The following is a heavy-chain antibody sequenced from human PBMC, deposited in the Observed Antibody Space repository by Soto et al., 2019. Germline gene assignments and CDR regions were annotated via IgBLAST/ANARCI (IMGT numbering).Heavy chain of an antibody. V-gene: IGHV3-48*03. Sequence: EVQLVESGGGLVQPGGSLRLSCAASGFTFSINEMNWVRQAPGKGLEWVSYISSTGTSIYYADSVKGRFTIARDNAKNSLYLQMNNLSAEDTAVYYCTGSGWYKWGRGTLVTVSS. CDR3: TGSGWYK. J-gene: IGHJ2*01. CDR1: GFTFSINE. CDR2: ISSTGTSI. D-gene: IGHD6-19*01.